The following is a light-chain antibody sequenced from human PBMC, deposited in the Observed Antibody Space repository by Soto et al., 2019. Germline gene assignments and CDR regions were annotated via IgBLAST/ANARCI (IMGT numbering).Light chain of an antibody. J-gene: IGKJ3*01. Sequence: DIQMTQSPSSLSASVRDRVTITCRASQSISTYLNWYQQKPGKVPKLLIYAAASLQSGVPSRFSGSGSGTDFTLTISSLQPEDFATYYCQQSYSTPFAFCPGTKVDIK. CDR3: QQSYSTPFA. CDR2: AAA. V-gene: IGKV1-39*01. CDR1: QSISTY.